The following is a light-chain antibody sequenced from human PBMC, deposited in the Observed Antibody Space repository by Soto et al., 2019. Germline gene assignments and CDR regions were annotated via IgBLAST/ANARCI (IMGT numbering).Light chain of an antibody. J-gene: IGLJ2*01. Sequence: QSALTQPPSASGSPGQSVTISCTGTSSDVGGYNYVSWYQQHPGKAPKLMIYEVSKRPSGVPDRFSGSKSGTSASLAISGLQSEDEADYYCATWDDTLNGLFGGGTKLTVL. CDR3: ATWDDTLNGL. V-gene: IGLV2-8*01. CDR1: SSDVGGYNY. CDR2: EVS.